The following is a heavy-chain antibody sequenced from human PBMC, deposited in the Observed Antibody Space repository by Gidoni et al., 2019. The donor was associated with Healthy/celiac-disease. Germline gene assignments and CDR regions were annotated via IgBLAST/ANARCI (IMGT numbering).Heavy chain of an antibody. CDR2: ISYDGSNK. J-gene: IGHJ3*02. V-gene: IGHV3-30*04. Sequence: QVQLVESGGGVVQPGRSLRLSCAASGFTFSSYAMHWVRQAPGKGLELLAVISYDGSNKYYADSVKGRFTISRDNSKNTLYLQMNSLRAEDTAVYYCARDETYYYDSSGYLIWGQGTMVTVSS. CDR3: ARDETYYYDSSGYLI. D-gene: IGHD3-22*01. CDR1: GFTFSSYA.